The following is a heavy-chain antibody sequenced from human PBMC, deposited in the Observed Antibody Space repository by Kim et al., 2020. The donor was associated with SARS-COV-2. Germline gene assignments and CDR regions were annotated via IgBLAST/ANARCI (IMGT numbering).Heavy chain of an antibody. J-gene: IGHJ4*02. Sequence: GGSLRLSCAASGFTFDDYAMHWVRQAPGKGLEWVSLISGDGGSTYYADSVKGRFTISRDNSKNSLYLQMNSLRTEDTALYYCAKDDSSSWSVKPIDYWGQGTLVTVSS. CDR1: GFTFDDYA. D-gene: IGHD6-13*01. CDR2: ISGDGGST. V-gene: IGHV3-43*02. CDR3: AKDDSSSWSVKPIDY.